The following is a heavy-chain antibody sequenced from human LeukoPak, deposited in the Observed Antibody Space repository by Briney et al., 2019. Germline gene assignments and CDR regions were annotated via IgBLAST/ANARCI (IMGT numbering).Heavy chain of an antibody. J-gene: IGHJ5*02. D-gene: IGHD2-15*01. Sequence: ASVKVSCKASGYTFTGYYMHWVRQAPGQGLECMGWINPNSGDTNYAQKFQGRVTMTRDTSISTVYMELRRLRYDDTAAYYCARGPLEYCSGGTCYSGRNWFDPWGQGTLVTVSS. V-gene: IGHV1-2*02. CDR1: GYTFTGYY. CDR2: INPNSGDT. CDR3: ARGPLEYCSGGTCYSGRNWFDP.